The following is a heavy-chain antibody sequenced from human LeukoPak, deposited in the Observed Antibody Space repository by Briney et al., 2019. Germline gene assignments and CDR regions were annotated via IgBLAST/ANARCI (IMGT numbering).Heavy chain of an antibody. Sequence: GGSLRLSCVTSGFTISNCAMSWVRQTPGKGLEWVSTNHGASTYYATSVKGRFTISRDNSKNTLYLQMNSLRAEDTAIYYCAKDQAGDGYNSMWGQGTRVTVSS. J-gene: IGHJ4*02. D-gene: IGHD5-24*01. CDR2: NHGAST. CDR3: AKDQAGDGYNSM. CDR1: GFTISNCA. V-gene: IGHV3-23*01.